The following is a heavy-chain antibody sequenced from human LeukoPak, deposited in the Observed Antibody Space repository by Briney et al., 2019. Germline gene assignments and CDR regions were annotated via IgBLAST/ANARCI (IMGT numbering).Heavy chain of an antibody. Sequence: SETLSLTCAVYGGSFSGYYWSWIRQPPGKGLERIGEINHSGSTNYNPSLKSRVTISVDTSKNQFSLKLSSVTAADTAVYYCARGGGRRYYYYYYYMDVWGKGTTVTVSS. J-gene: IGHJ6*03. CDR2: INHSGST. CDR1: GGSFSGYY. V-gene: IGHV4-34*01. CDR3: ARGGGRRYYYYYYYMDV.